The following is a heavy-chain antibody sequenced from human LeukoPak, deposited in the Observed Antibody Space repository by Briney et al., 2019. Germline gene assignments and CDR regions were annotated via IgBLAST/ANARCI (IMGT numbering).Heavy chain of an antibody. J-gene: IGHJ4*02. Sequence: GGSLRLSCAASGFTFDDYAMHWVRQAPGKGLEWVSLISWDGGSTYYADSVKGRFTISRDNSKNSLYLQMNSLRAEDTALYYCAKARAPFGKWAGRSFGIAAAGHPGDPLDYWGQGTLVTVSS. CDR3: AKARAPFGKWAGRSFGIAAAGHPGDPLDY. CDR1: GFTFDDYA. V-gene: IGHV3-43D*03. CDR2: ISWDGGST. D-gene: IGHD6-13*01.